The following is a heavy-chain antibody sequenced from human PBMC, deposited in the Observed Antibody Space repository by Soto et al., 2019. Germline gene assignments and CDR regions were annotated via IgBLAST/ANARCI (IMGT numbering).Heavy chain of an antibody. D-gene: IGHD3-10*01. J-gene: IGHJ6*03. V-gene: IGHV3-23*01. Sequence: GGSLRLSCAASGFTFSSYAMSWVRQAPGKGLEWVSAISGSGGSTYYADSVKGRFTISRDNSKNTLYLQMNSLRAEDTAVYYCAKVRGGFGEDYYYYYMDVWGKGTTVTVSS. CDR2: ISGSGGST. CDR3: AKVRGGFGEDYYYYYMDV. CDR1: GFTFSSYA.